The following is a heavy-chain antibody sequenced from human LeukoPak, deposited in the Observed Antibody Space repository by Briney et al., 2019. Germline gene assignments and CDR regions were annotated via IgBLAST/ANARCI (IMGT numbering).Heavy chain of an antibody. CDR3: ARGAGYNYPYYFDY. V-gene: IGHV3-53*01. CDR2: IYGGGNI. J-gene: IGHJ4*02. CDR1: GFTVSSNY. Sequence: GGSLRLSGAASGFTVSSNYMNWVRQAPGKGLEWVSVIYGGGNIYYADSVKGRFTISRDNSKNTLYLQMNSLRAEDTAVYYCARGAGYNYPYYFDYWGQGTLVTVSS. D-gene: IGHD5-24*01.